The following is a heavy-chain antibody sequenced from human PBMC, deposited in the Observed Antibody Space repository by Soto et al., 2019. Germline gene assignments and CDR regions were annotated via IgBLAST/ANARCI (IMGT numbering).Heavy chain of an antibody. CDR2: ISAYNGNT. CDR1: GYTFTSYG. Sequence: QVQLVQSGAEVKKPGASVKVSCKASGYTFTSYGISWVRQAPGQGLEWMGWISAYNGNTNYAQKLQGRVTMTTDTSTSTDYMELRSLRSDDTAVYYCARDDPYYGDYRGGRDYWGQGTLVTVSS. D-gene: IGHD4-17*01. J-gene: IGHJ4*02. CDR3: ARDDPYYGDYRGGRDY. V-gene: IGHV1-18*01.